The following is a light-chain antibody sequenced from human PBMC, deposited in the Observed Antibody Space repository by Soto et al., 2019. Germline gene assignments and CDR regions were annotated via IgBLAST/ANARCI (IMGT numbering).Light chain of an antibody. CDR2: DAS. Sequence: DIQMTRSPSTLSASVGDRVTITCRASQSISSWLAWYQQKPGKAPKLLIYDASSLESGVPSRFSGSGSGTEFTLTSTSLQPDDFATYYCQQYNSYPWTFGQGTKVDIK. V-gene: IGKV1-5*01. J-gene: IGKJ1*01. CDR1: QSISSW. CDR3: QQYNSYPWT.